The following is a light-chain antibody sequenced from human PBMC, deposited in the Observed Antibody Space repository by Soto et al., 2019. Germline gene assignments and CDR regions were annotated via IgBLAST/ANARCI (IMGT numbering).Light chain of an antibody. V-gene: IGKV3-20*01. CDR1: RSVSSTY. Sequence: EIVLTQSPDTLSLSPGERATLSCRASRSVSSTYLAWFQQKPGQAPSLLIFASSTRATGTPDRFSGSGSGTDFPLTISRLEPEDFAVYFCQQYGIIPWTFGQGTRVEIK. J-gene: IGKJ1*01. CDR3: QQYGIIPWT. CDR2: ASS.